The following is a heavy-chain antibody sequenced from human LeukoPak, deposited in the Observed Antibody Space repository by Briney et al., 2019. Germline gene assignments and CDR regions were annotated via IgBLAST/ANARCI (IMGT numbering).Heavy chain of an antibody. CDR1: GYTLTELS. CDR2: FDPEDGET. CDR3: ATALWTRYSNNNFDY. D-gene: IGHD4-11*01. J-gene: IGHJ4*02. Sequence: ASVKVSFKVSGYTLTELSMHWVRQAPGKGLEWMGGFDPEDGETIYAQKFQGRVTMTEDTSTDTAYMELSSLRSEDTAVYYCATALWTRYSNNNFDYWGQGTLVTVSS. V-gene: IGHV1-24*01.